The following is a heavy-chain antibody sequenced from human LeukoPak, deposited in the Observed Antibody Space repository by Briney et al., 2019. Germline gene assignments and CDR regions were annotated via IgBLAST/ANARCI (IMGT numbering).Heavy chain of an antibody. Sequence: GGSLRLSCAASGFTFSNAWMTWARQAPGKGLEWVGRIKSKTDGGTTDYAAPVKGRFTISRDDSKNTLYLQMNSLNTEDTAVYYCTRGAWLRYFFDYWGQGTLVTVSS. CDR2: IKSKTDGGTT. CDR3: TRGAWLRYFFDY. J-gene: IGHJ4*02. V-gene: IGHV3-15*01. D-gene: IGHD5-24*01. CDR1: GFTFSNAW.